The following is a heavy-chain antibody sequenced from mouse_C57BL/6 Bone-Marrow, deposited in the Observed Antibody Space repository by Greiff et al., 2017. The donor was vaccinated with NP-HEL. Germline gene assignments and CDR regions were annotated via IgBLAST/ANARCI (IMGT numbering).Heavy chain of an antibody. J-gene: IGHJ1*03. Sequence: VQVVESGAELARPGASVKLSCKASGYTFTSYGISWVKQRTGQGLEWIGEIYPRSGNTYYNEKFKGKATLTADKSSSTAYMELRSLTSEDSAVYFCARWGLRRDWYFDVWGTGTTVTVSA. CDR1: GYTFTSYG. CDR3: ARWGLRRDWYFDV. D-gene: IGHD2-4*01. CDR2: IYPRSGNT. V-gene: IGHV1-81*01.